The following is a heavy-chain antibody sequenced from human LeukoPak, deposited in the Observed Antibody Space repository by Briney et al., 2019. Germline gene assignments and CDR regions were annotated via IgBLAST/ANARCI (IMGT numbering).Heavy chain of an antibody. CDR3: ARELGGLATTNELNYFDY. Sequence: ASVKVSCKASGGTFSSYAISWVRQAPGQGLEGMGGIIPIFGTANYAQKFQGRVTITADESTSTAYMELSSLRSEDTAVYYCARELGGLATTNELNYFDYWGQGTLVTVSS. CDR1: GGTFSSYA. D-gene: IGHD5-24*01. J-gene: IGHJ4*02. V-gene: IGHV1-69*13. CDR2: IIPIFGTA.